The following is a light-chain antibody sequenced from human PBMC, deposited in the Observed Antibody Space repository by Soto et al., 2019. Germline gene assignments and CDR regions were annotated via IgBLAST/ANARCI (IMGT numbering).Light chain of an antibody. Sequence: QSVLTQSSSASASLGSSVKLTCTLSSGHSTYIIAWHQQQPGKAPRYLMNLEGSGRYNRGSGVPDSFSGSSSGADRYLTISNLQFEDEADYYCETWDSNTRVFGGGTKLTVL. V-gene: IGLV4-60*02. J-gene: IGLJ3*02. CDR1: SGHSTYI. CDR2: LEGSGRY. CDR3: ETWDSNTRV.